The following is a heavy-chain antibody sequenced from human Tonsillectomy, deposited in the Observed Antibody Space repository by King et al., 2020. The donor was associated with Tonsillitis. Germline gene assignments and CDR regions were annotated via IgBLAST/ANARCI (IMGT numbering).Heavy chain of an antibody. CDR2: IYYTGST. J-gene: IGHJ4*02. Sequence: QLQESGPGLVKPSETLFLTCTVSGGSISSYYWSWIRQPPGKGLEWIGYIYYTGSTNYNPPLKSRVTVSVDTSKNQFSLKLSSVTAADTAVYYCARARGPYYFDYSGQGTLVTVSS. V-gene: IGHV4-59*01. CDR3: ARARGPYYFDY. CDR1: GGSISSYY.